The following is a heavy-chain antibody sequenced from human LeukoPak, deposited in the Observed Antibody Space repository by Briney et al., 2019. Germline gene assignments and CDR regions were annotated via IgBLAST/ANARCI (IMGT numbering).Heavy chain of an antibody. J-gene: IGHJ3*02. D-gene: IGHD3-10*01. V-gene: IGHV4-59*01. CDR2: ISYSGST. CDR1: RGSLSNYY. CDR3: ATEGDYFDSGTFYKTFDI. Sequence: SETLSLTCTVSRGSLSNYYWSWIRQPPGKRLKWIGYISYSGSTNYSPSLKSRVTISLDTTKSQFSLRLSSVTAADTAVYYCATEGDYFDSGTFYKTFDIWGRGTVVTVSS.